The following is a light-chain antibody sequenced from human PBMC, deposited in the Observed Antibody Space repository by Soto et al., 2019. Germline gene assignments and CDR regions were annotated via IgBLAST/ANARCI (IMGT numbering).Light chain of an antibody. CDR3: TSYTTRTALV. CDR1: SIDIGSYNR. V-gene: IGLV2-18*02. CDR2: EVT. Sequence: QSALTQPPSVSGSPGQSVTISCIGTSIDIGSYNRVSWYQQSPGTAPKLIIYEVTNRPSGVAGRFSGSKSGNTASLTISGLQAEDEADYYCTSYTTRTALVFGGGTKLTVL. J-gene: IGLJ3*02.